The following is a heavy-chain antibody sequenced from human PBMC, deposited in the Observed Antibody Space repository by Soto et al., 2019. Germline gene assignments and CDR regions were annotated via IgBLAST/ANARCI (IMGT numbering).Heavy chain of an antibody. CDR1: GYTFINYA. CDR2: INAGNGGT. V-gene: IGHV1-3*05. CDR3: ARGGAGYYFDY. J-gene: IGHJ4*02. Sequence: QVQLVQSGAEEKKPGASVKVSCKASGYTFINYAIHWVRQAPGQRLEWMGWINAGNGGTKYSQKYQVRVTITRDTSANTAYMELSGLRSEGRAVYYCARGGAGYYFDYWGQGTLVTVSS. D-gene: IGHD2-15*01.